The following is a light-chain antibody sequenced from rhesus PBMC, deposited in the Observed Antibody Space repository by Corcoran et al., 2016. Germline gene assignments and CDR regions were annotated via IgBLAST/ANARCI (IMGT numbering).Light chain of an antibody. V-gene: IGKV1-18*01. CDR2: AAS. Sequence: DIQMTQSPSSLSASVGDKVTITCRASQGISNWLAWYQQKPGKAPKLLIYAASNFQSGGPSRVSGSGSGTDYTLPISSLQPEDFATYYCQQGYNTPWTFGQGTKVEIK. CDR3: QQGYNTPWT. J-gene: IGKJ1*01. CDR1: QGISNW.